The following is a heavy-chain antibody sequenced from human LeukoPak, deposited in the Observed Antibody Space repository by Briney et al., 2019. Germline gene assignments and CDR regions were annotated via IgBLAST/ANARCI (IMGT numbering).Heavy chain of an antibody. D-gene: IGHD7-27*01. CDR3: ARHLKVLGNFDY. V-gene: IGHV4-39*01. Sequence: VKPSETLSLTCTVSGGSISGSSYYWCWIRQPPGKGLEWIGSIYYSGSTYYNPSLKSRVTISVDTSKNQFSLKLSSVTAADTAVYYCARHLKVLGNFDYWGQGTLVTVSS. CDR2: IYYSGST. CDR1: GGSISGSSYY. J-gene: IGHJ4*02.